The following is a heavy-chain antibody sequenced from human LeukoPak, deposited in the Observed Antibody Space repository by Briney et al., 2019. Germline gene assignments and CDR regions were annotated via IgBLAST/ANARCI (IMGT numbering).Heavy chain of an antibody. J-gene: IGHJ6*02. CDR2: IRSKAYGGTT. V-gene: IGHV3-49*03. D-gene: IGHD6-13*01. CDR3: TRDGRAYSSSWYYYGMDV. CDR1: GFTSGDYA. Sequence: PGGSLRLSCTASGFTSGDYAMSWFRQAPGKGLEWVGFIRSKAYGGTTECAASVKGRFTISRDDSKSIAYLQMNSLKTEDTAVYYCTRDGRAYSSSWYYYGMDVWGQGTTVTVSS.